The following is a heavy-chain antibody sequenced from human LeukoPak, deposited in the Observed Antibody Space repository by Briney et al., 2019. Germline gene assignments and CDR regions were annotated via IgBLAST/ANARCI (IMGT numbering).Heavy chain of an antibody. V-gene: IGHV1-69*05. J-gene: IGHJ5*02. CDR1: GGTFSSYA. Sequence: GASVKVSCKASGGTFSSYAIRWVRPAPGQGLEWMGGIIPIFGTANYAQKFQGRVTLTTDESTSTAYMELSSLRSEDRAVYYCASLVGDYGYWFDPWGQGTLVTVSS. CDR3: ASLVGDYGYWFDP. D-gene: IGHD4-17*01. CDR2: IIPIFGTA.